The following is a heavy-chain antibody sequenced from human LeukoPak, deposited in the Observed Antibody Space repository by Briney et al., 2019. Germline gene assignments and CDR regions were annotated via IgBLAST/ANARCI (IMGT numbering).Heavy chain of an antibody. Sequence: GGSLRLSCAASGFTFDDYAMHWVRQAPGKGLEWVSGISWNSGSIGYADSVKGRFTISRDNAKNSLYLQMNSLRAEDTALYYCATGTNYYGSGSYYRGPDYWGQGTLVTVSS. CDR2: ISWNSGSI. V-gene: IGHV3-9*01. CDR1: GFTFDDYA. CDR3: ATGTNYYGSGSYYRGPDY. D-gene: IGHD3-10*01. J-gene: IGHJ4*02.